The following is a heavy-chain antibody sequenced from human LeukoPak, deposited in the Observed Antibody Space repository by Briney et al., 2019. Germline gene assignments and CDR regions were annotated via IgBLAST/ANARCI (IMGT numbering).Heavy chain of an antibody. V-gene: IGHV3-20*01. CDR3: ARGDPYYDSSGDAFDI. CDR2: INWNGGST. Sequence: RTGGSLRLSCAASGFNFDDYGMSWVRQAPGKGLEWDSGINWNGGSTVYADSVKGLFTIYRDNAKNSLYLQMNSLRAEDTALYHCARGDPYYDSSGDAFDIWGQGTMVTVSS. CDR1: GFNFDDYG. D-gene: IGHD3-22*01. J-gene: IGHJ3*02.